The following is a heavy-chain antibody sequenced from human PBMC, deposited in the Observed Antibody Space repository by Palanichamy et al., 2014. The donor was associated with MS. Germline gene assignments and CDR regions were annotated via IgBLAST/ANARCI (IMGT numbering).Heavy chain of an antibody. D-gene: IGHD3-9*01. V-gene: IGHV1-18*01. CDR2: ISAYNGNT. CDR1: TFTSYG. J-gene: IGHJ6*02. Sequence: TFTSYGISWVRQAPGQGLEWMGWISAYNGNTNYAQKLQGRVTMTTDTSTSTAYMELRSLRSDDTAVYYCARGRYFDWLLPDNYYYYGMDVWGQGTTVTVSS. CDR3: ARGRYFDWLLPDNYYYYGMDV.